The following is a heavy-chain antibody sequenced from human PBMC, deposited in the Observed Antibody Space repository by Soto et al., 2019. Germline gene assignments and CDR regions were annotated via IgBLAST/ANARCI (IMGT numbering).Heavy chain of an antibody. CDR3: AKDQGDYGDYYYYGMDV. CDR2: ISYDGSNK. D-gene: IGHD4-17*01. Sequence: QVQLVESGGGVVQPGRSLRRSCAASGFTFSSYGMHWVRQAPGKGLGWVAVISYDGSNKYYADSVKGRFTISRDNSKNTRYLQMNSLRAEDTAVYYCAKDQGDYGDYYYYGMDVWGQGTTVTASS. V-gene: IGHV3-30*18. CDR1: GFTFSSYG. J-gene: IGHJ6*02.